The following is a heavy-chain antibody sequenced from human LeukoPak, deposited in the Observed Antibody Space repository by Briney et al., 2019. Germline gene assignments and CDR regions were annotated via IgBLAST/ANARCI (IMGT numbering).Heavy chain of an antibody. J-gene: IGHJ1*01. V-gene: IGHV1-69*06. CDR1: GCTFSNYA. CDR3: ARGIYDISDFEYFQL. Sequence: SVKVSCKASGCTFSNYAISWVRQAPGQGLEWMGGIIPIFGTANYAQKFRGRVTITADKSTRTAYMELSSLRSEDTAVYYCARGIYDISDFEYFQLGPRGPGVSVPT. CDR2: IIPIFGTA. D-gene: IGHD3-22*01.